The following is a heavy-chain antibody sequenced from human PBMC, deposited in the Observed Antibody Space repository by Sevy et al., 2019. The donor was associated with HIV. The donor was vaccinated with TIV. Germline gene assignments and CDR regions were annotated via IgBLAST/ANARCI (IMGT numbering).Heavy chain of an antibody. D-gene: IGHD6-19*01. CDR3: AGVRLYSSGWGGLDV. CDR1: GGSISSSSW. J-gene: IGHJ6*02. V-gene: IGHV4-4*02. CDR2: IYHGGST. Sequence: SETLSLTCAVSGGSISSSSWWSWVRQPPGKRLEWIGEIYHGGSTNYNPSLKSRVTISVDKSKNQFSLKLSSVTAEDTAGYYCAGVRLYSSGWGGLDVWGQGTTVTVSS.